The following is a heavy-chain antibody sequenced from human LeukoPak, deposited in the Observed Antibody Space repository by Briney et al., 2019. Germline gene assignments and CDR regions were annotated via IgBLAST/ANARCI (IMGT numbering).Heavy chain of an antibody. V-gene: IGHV3-23*01. J-gene: IGHJ4*02. D-gene: IGHD3-22*01. Sequence: AGSLRLSCAVSGITLSNYGMSWVRQAPGKGLDCVAGISGSGGGTYYADSVKGRFTISRDNPKNTLYLQMNSLRAEDTAVYFCAKRGVVIRVILVGFHKEAYYFDSWGQGALVTVSS. CDR3: AKRGVVIRVILVGFHKEAYYFDS. CDR1: GITLSNYG. CDR2: ISGSGGGT.